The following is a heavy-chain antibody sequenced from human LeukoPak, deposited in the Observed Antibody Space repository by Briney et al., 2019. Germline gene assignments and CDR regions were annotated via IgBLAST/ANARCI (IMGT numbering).Heavy chain of an antibody. CDR3: ARDLSHTFDY. Sequence: GGSLRLSCAASGFAFSSSWMLWVSQAPGRGLVWVSRINSDGTYTNYADSVKGRFTISRDNAKNTLYLQMNSLRAEDTAVYYCARDLSHTFDYWGQGTLVTVSS. CDR1: GFAFSSSW. V-gene: IGHV3-74*01. CDR2: INSDGTYT. J-gene: IGHJ4*02.